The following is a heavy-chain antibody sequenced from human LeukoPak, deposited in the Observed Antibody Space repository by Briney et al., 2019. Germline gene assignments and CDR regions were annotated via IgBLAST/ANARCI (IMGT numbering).Heavy chain of an antibody. CDR2: IYYSGST. Sequence: PSETLSLTCTVSGGSISSSSYYWGWIRQPPGKGLEWIGSIYYSGSTYYNPSLKSRVTISVDTSKNQFSLKLSSVTAADTAVCYCARRGTYYYDSSGYFDYWGQGTLVTVSS. D-gene: IGHD3-22*01. CDR3: ARRGTYYYDSSGYFDY. CDR1: GGSISSSSYY. V-gene: IGHV4-39*01. J-gene: IGHJ4*02.